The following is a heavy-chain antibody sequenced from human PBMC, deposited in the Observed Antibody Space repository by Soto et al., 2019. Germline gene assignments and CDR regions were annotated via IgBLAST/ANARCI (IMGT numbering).Heavy chain of an antibody. CDR3: AREGVAPYYYSGMDV. CDR1: GYTFTRSG. V-gene: IGHV1-18*01. CDR2: ISSYNGDT. D-gene: IGHD5-12*01. Sequence: ASVKVSCKASGYTFTRSGISWVRQAPGQGPEWMEWISSYNGDTNYAQTFQGRVTMTTDTSTSTAYMELRSLRSDDTAVYYCAREGVAPYYYSGMDVWGQGSPVTVSS. J-gene: IGHJ6*02.